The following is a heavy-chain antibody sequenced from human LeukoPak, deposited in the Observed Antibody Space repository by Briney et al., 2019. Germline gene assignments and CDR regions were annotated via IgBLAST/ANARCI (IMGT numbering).Heavy chain of an antibody. CDR2: IKPDGGDK. J-gene: IGHJ4*02. Sequence: GGSLRLSCAASGFTFSTYWMAWVRQAPGKGLEWVATIKPDGGDKYYVDSVKGRFTISRDNARNSLFLQMNSLRAEDRAVYYCARDRSTVAGIDYWGQGTLVTVSS. V-gene: IGHV3-7*01. D-gene: IGHD6-19*01. CDR1: GFTFSTYW. CDR3: ARDRSTVAGIDY.